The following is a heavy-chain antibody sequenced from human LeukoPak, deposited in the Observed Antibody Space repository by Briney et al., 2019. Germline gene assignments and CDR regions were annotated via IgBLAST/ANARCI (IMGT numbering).Heavy chain of an antibody. V-gene: IGHV3-7*01. Sequence: GGSLRLSCAASGFTFSGHWMSWVRQAPGKGLEWVANINQGGSDKYYVDSVKGRFTISRDNANNLLYLQMNSLRGEDAAVYYCTRDRSRAEDDWGQGSLVTVSS. J-gene: IGHJ4*02. CDR1: GFTFSGHW. D-gene: IGHD1-14*01. CDR2: INQGGSDK. CDR3: TRDRSRAEDD.